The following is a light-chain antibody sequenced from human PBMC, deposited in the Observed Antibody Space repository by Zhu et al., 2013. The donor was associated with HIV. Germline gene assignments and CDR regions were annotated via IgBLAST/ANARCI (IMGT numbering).Light chain of an antibody. Sequence: EIVLTQSPGTLSLSPGERATLSCRASHYILNSHLAWYQQRPGQAPRLLIYGASTRATGIPARFSGSGSGTEFTLTISSLQSEDFAVYYCQQYSNWPRTFGQGAKVEIK. V-gene: IGKV3-15*01. CDR3: QQYSNWPRT. CDR2: GAS. CDR1: HYILNSH. J-gene: IGKJ1*01.